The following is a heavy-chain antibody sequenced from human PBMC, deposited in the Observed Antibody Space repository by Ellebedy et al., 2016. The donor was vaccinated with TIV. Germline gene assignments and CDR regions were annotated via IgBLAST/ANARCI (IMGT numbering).Heavy chain of an antibody. V-gene: IGHV4-34*01. D-gene: IGHD3-10*01. CDR1: GWSFSNYY. Sequence: MPGGSLRLSCAVYGWSFSNYYCNWIRQLPGKGLEWIGEINHSESTNYNPSRKSRVTISLDTSKTQFSLKLSSVTDADTAVYYCASKKDYYASGSANWVDPWGQGTLVTVSS. CDR2: INHSEST. CDR3: ASKKDYYASGSANWVDP. J-gene: IGHJ5*02.